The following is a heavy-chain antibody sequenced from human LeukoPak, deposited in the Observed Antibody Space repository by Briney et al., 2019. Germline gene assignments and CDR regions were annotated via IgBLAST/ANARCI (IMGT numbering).Heavy chain of an antibody. Sequence: SETLSLTCTVSGGSISSYFWSWIRKPPGKGLEWNGYIYYSGSTNYNPSLKSRVTISVDTSKNQFSLKLSSVTAADTAVYYCARLGRQDVDAFDIWGQGTMVTVSS. J-gene: IGHJ3*02. CDR3: ARLGRQDVDAFDI. V-gene: IGHV4-59*08. CDR1: GGSISSYF. CDR2: IYYSGST. D-gene: IGHD1-14*01.